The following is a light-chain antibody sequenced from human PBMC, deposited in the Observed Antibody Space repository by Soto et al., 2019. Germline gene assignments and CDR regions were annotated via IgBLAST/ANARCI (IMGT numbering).Light chain of an antibody. Sequence: EIVLTPSPATLSVSPVERATLSCMASQSVSSNLAWYQQKPGQAPRLLMYGVSSRATGIPDRFRGGGSGTDFTLTIRRLEPDDFAVYYCQQYGSSPPITCGQGTRREIK. CDR2: GVS. CDR1: QSVSSN. V-gene: IGKV3-20*01. J-gene: IGKJ5*01. CDR3: QQYGSSPPIT.